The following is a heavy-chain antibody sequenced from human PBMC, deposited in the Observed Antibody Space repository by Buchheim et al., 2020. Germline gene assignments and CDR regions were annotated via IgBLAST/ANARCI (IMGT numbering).Heavy chain of an antibody. CDR2: ICGRGDKT. J-gene: IGHJ6*02. CDR3: AKHVDPVIIFGGMDV. D-gene: IGHD2/OR15-2a*01. Sequence: QLLESGGGLVQPGGSLRLSCAASVFTFSNYALTWVRQAPGKALEWVSTICGRGDKTNFAASVRGRFTVFRDHSTNTLFLHMNSLRADDTAAYYCAKHVDPVIIFGGMDVWGQGTT. CDR1: VFTFSNYA. V-gene: IGHV3-23*01.